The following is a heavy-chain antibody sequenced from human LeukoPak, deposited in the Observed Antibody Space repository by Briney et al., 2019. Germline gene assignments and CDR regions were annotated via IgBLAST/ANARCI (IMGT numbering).Heavy chain of an antibody. CDR1: GFTFSDYY. V-gene: IGHV3-23*01. CDR3: AKVANPYYYDSSEYY. J-gene: IGHJ4*02. D-gene: IGHD3-22*01. Sequence: GGSLRLSCAASGFTFSDYYMSWIRQAPGKGLEWVSAISGSVGSTYYADSVKGRFTISRDNSKNALYLQMNSLRAEDTAVYYCAKVANPYYYDSSEYYWGQGTLVTVSS. CDR2: ISGSVGST.